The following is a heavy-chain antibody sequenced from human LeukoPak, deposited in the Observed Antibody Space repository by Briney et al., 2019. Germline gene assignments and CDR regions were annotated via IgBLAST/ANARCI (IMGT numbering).Heavy chain of an antibody. J-gene: IGHJ4*02. Sequence: PSETLSFTCAVYGGSFSGYYWSWIRQPPGKGLEWIGEINHSGSTTKYNPPLKSRVTISVDTSKNQFSLKLTSVTAADTALYYRARHGDRGPDYWGQGTLVTVSS. D-gene: IGHD3-10*01. V-gene: IGHV4-34*01. CDR1: GGSFSGYY. CDR2: INHSGSTT. CDR3: ARHGDRGPDY.